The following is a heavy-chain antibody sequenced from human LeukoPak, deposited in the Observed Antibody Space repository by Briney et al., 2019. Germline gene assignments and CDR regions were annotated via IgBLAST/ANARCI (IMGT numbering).Heavy chain of an antibody. CDR1: GGSFDGYS. CDR2: ITHSGST. V-gene: IGHV4-34*01. D-gene: IGHD5-24*01. J-gene: IGHJ3*02. Sequence: SETLSLTCGIYGGSFDGYSWSWIRQPPGKGLEWIGEITHSGSTNYNPSLKSRVTISVDTSKNQFSLKLSSVTAADTAVYYCARGEMATIEDAFDIWGQGTMVTVSS. CDR3: ARGEMATIEDAFDI.